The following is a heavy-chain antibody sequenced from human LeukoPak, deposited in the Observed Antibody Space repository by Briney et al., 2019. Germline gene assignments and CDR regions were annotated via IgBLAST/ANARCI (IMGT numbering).Heavy chain of an antibody. D-gene: IGHD1-26*01. V-gene: IGHV3-30*18. CDR2: ISYDGSNK. J-gene: IGHJ6*04. CDR1: GFTFSSYG. CDR3: AKDRNRELYYYYYGMDV. Sequence: GGSLRLSCAASGFTFSSYGMHWVRQAPGKGLEWVAVISYDGSNKYYADSVKGRFTISTDNSKNTLYLQMNSLRAEDTAVYYCAKDRNRELYYYYYGMDVWGKGTTVTVSS.